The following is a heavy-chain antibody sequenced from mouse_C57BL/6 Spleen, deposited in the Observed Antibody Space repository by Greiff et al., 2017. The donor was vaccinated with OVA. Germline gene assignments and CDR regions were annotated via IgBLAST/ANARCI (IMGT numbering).Heavy chain of an antibody. CDR2: IWSGGST. CDR3: AIFYYDYDESLYYAMDY. Sequence: VKLQQSGPGLVQPSQRLSITCTVSGFSLTSYGVHWVRQSPGKGLEWLGVIWSGGSTDYNAAFISRLSISKDNSKSQVFFKMNSLQADDTAIYYCAIFYYDYDESLYYAMDYWGQGTSVTVSS. V-gene: IGHV2-2*01. D-gene: IGHD2-4*01. J-gene: IGHJ4*01. CDR1: GFSLTSYG.